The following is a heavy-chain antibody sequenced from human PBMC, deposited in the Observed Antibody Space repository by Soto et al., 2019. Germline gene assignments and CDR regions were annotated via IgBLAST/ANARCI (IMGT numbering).Heavy chain of an antibody. CDR2: INPSGGGT. Sequence: QVQLVQSGAEVKKPGASVKVSCKASGYTFTSYFIHWLRQAPGQGLEWMGIINPSGGGTTYAQKFQGIVTITRDTSTSTVYMEMSSLRSEDTAMYYCARPRDLRFLEWLGRSSDAFDIWGQGTVVTVSS. CDR1: GYTFTSYF. D-gene: IGHD3-3*01. J-gene: IGHJ3*02. V-gene: IGHV1-46*01. CDR3: ARPRDLRFLEWLGRSSDAFDI.